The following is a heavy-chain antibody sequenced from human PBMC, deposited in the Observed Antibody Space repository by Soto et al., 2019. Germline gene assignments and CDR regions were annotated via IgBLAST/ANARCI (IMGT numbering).Heavy chain of an antibody. V-gene: IGHV1-46*01. CDR2: INPSSGST. D-gene: IGHD6-6*01. CDR1: GYTFTSYY. J-gene: IGHJ6*02. CDR3: ARANKKADRPDNYYYGMDV. Sequence: ASVKVSCKASGYTFTSYYMHWVRQAPGQGLEWMGIINPSSGSTSYAQKFQGRVTMTRDTSTSTVYMELSSLRSEDTAVYYCARANKKADRPDNYYYGMDVWGQGTTVTVSS.